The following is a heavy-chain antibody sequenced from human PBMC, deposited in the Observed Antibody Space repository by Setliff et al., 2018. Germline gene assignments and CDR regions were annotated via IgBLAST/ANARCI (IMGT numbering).Heavy chain of an antibody. J-gene: IGHJ6*02. CDR2: INPNSGDT. CDR1: GYTFTAYY. D-gene: IGHD3-10*01. Sequence: GASVKVSCKASGYTFTAYYMHWVRQAPGQGLEWMGWINPNSGDTNYAQNFQGRVTMTRDTSISTAYMELSRLRSDDTAVYHCARDFFYGSGSQAAGGMDVWGQGTTVTSP. V-gene: IGHV1-2*02. CDR3: ARDFFYGSGSQAAGGMDV.